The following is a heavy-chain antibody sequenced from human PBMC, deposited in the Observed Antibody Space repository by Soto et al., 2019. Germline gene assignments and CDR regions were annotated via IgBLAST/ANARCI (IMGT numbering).Heavy chain of an antibody. D-gene: IGHD1-26*01. CDR1: GCIFSNYA. Sequence: GGSLRLSCAASGCIFSNYAINWVRQAPGKGLEWVSGVTGSGGNTYYTDSVKGRFTTSRDNSKNALYLQMNSLTVEDTAVYYCAKGLGTSVGSLENWGQGTLVTVSS. CDR3: AKGLGTSVGSLEN. J-gene: IGHJ4*02. CDR2: VTGSGGNT. V-gene: IGHV3-23*01.